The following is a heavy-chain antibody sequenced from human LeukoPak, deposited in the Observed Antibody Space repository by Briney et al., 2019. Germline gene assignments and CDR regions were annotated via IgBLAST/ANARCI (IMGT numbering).Heavy chain of an antibody. V-gene: IGHV4-59*01. Sequence: SETLSLTCTVSGGSISTYYWSWIRKPPGKGLEWIGYMYYSGSTNYNPSLKSRVTIPVDTSKNQFSLNLRSVTASDTAVYYCARRIVGGTSYFDYWGQGTLVTVSS. CDR1: GGSISTYY. D-gene: IGHD1-26*01. CDR2: MYYSGST. J-gene: IGHJ4*02. CDR3: ARRIVGGTSYFDY.